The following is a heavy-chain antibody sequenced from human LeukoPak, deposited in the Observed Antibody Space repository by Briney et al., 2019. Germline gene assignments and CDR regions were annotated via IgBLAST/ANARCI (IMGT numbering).Heavy chain of an antibody. CDR2: ISSSSSYI. D-gene: IGHD6-19*01. Sequence: GGSLRLSCAASGFTFSSYSMNWVRQAPGKGLEWVSSISSSSSYIYYADSVKGRFTISRDNAKNSLYLQMNSLRAEDTAVYYCARDSIEQWLGQSSPMDVWGKGTTVTVSS. CDR3: ARDSIEQWLGQSSPMDV. J-gene: IGHJ6*03. CDR1: GFTFSSYS. V-gene: IGHV3-21*01.